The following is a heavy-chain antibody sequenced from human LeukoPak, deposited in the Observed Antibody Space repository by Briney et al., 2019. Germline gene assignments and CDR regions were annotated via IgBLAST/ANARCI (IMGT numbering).Heavy chain of an antibody. Sequence: GGSLRLSCAASGFTFSDYYMSWIRQAPGKGLEWVSYISSSGSTIYYADSVKGRFTISRDNAKNSPYLQTNSLRAEDTAVYYCARDRRPLGLLDYWGQGTLVTVSS. CDR3: ARDRRPLGLLDY. D-gene: IGHD3-16*01. CDR2: ISSSGSTI. V-gene: IGHV3-11*04. CDR1: GFTFSDYY. J-gene: IGHJ4*02.